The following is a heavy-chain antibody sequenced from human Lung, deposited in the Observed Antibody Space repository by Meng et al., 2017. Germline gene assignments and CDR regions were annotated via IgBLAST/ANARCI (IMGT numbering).Heavy chain of an antibody. D-gene: IGHD6-19*01. CDR1: GYTFTSSA. CDR3: ARDFTSGSSGDP. CDR2: ITPGSGNT. Sequence: QFQLVQPGAEVKNPGASLRVSCKAFGYTFTSSAIHWVRQAPGQSLEWMGWITPGSGNTKYSQKFQGRVTITRDTSASTAYMELSTLRSEDTAVYYCARDFTSGSSGDPWGQGTLVTVSS. V-gene: IGHV1-3*01. J-gene: IGHJ5*02.